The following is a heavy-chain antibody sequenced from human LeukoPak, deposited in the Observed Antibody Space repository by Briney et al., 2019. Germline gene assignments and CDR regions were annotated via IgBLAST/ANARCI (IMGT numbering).Heavy chain of an antibody. CDR2: ISGSGGST. D-gene: IGHD1-26*01. Sequence: ETLSLLCNVSGGSISSYYWSWIRQPPGKGLEWVSAISGSGGSTYYAEAVKGRFTISRDNSKNTLYLQMNSLRAEDTAVYYFAKPMVVGATDYFDYWGQGTLVTVSS. CDR1: GGSISSYY. CDR3: AKPMVVGATDYFDY. J-gene: IGHJ4*02. V-gene: IGHV3-23*01.